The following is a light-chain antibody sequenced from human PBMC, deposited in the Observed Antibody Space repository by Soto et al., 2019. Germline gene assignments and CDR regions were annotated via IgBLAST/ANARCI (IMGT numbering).Light chain of an antibody. CDR1: QSISSW. Sequence: DIQMTQSPSTLSASVGDRVTITCRASQSISSWLAWYQQKPGKAPKLLIYDASSLESGVPSRFSGSGSGTEFTLTISSLQHDDFATYYCPQYNSYSGYTFGQGTKLEIK. V-gene: IGKV1-5*01. CDR2: DAS. J-gene: IGKJ2*01. CDR3: PQYNSYSGYT.